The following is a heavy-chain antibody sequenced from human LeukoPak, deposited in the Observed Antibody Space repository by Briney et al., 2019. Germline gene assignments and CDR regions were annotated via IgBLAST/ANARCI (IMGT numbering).Heavy chain of an antibody. J-gene: IGHJ4*02. D-gene: IGHD5-12*01. Sequence: SETLSLTCTVSGGSIGSSSHFWGWIRQPPGQGLEWIVNIHYSRNSYYNPTLKSRVNISVDTTQIQFSLKLSSVTAADTAVYYCARGLRQDYFDYWGQGTLVTVSS. CDR1: GGSIGSSSHF. V-gene: IGHV4-39*07. CDR3: ARGLRQDYFDY. CDR2: IHYSRNS.